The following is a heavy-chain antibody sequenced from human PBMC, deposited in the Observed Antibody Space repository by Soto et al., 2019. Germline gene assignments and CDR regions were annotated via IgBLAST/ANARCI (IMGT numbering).Heavy chain of an antibody. D-gene: IGHD2-8*01. V-gene: IGHV3-30-3*01. CDR2: ISYDGSNK. CDR3: AREACTNGVCYYYYGMDV. J-gene: IGHJ6*02. Sequence: PGGSLRLSCAASGFTFSSYAMHWVRQAPGKGLEWVAVISYDGSNKYYADSVKGRFTISRDNSKNTLYLQMNSLRAEGTAVYYCAREACTNGVCYYYYGMDVWGQGTTVTVSS. CDR1: GFTFSSYA.